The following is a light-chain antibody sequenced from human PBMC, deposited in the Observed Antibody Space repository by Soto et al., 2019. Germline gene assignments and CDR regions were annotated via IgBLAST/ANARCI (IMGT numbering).Light chain of an antibody. CDR2: DAS. J-gene: IGKJ4*01. CDR3: QQLNSYPLT. Sequence: QLTQSPSSLSASVGDRVTITCRASQGISSYLAWYQQKPGKAPKLLIYDASTLQSGVPSRFSASGSGTEVTLTISSLQPEDFATYYCQQLNSYPLTFGGGTKVVIK. CDR1: QGISSY. V-gene: IGKV1-9*01.